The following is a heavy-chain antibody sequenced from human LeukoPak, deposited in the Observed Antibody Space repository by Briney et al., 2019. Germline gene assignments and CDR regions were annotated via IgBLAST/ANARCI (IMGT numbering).Heavy chain of an antibody. CDR2: IKQDGSEK. J-gene: IGHJ6*03. D-gene: IGHD2-2*01. Sequence: GGSLRLSCAASGFTFSSYWMSWVRQAPGKGLEWVANIKQDGSEKYYVDSVKGRFTISRDNAKNSLYLQMNSLRAEDTAVYYCARRPSSTSYKPPTYYYYYYMDVWGKETTVTISS. CDR1: GFTFSSYW. CDR3: ARRPSSTSYKPPTYYYYYYMDV. V-gene: IGHV3-7*01.